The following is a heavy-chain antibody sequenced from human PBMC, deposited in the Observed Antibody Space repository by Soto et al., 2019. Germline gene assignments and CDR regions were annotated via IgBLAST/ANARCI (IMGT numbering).Heavy chain of an antibody. CDR3: ARDYGYYFWSGYSGADYMDV. Sequence: QVQLVQSGAEVKKPGASVKVSCKASGYTFTSYGISWVRQAPGQGLEWMGWISAYNGNTNYAQKLQGRVTMTTDTSTSTAYMELRSLRSDDTAVYYCARDYGYYFWSGYSGADYMDVWGKGTTVTVSS. CDR1: GYTFTSYG. D-gene: IGHD3-3*01. CDR2: ISAYNGNT. V-gene: IGHV1-18*01. J-gene: IGHJ6*03.